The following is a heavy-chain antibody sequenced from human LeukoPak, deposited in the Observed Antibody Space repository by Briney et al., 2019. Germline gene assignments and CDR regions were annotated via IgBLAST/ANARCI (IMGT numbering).Heavy chain of an antibody. Sequence: SVNVSCKASGGTFSSYTISWVRQAPGQGLEWMGRIIPILGIANYAQKFQGRVTITADKSTSTAYMELSSLRSEDTAVYYCARMSSGSYFGRYYYYRMDVWGQGTTVTVSS. CDR3: ARMSSGSYFGRYYYYRMDV. CDR2: IIPILGIA. D-gene: IGHD3-10*01. V-gene: IGHV1-69*02. CDR1: GGTFSSYT. J-gene: IGHJ6*02.